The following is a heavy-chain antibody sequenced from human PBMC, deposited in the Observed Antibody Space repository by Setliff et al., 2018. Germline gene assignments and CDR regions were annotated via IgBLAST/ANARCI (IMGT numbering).Heavy chain of an antibody. J-gene: IGHJ6*03. CDR3: AREGVDTRSSTDYRYYMDV. Sequence: GASVKVSCKASGGTFRNYGISWVRQAPGQGLDWMGGIIPIFGTANYSQKFQGRVTIITDESTSTAYIELSSLTSADTAVYYCAREGVDTRSSTDYRYYMDVWGKGTTVTVSS. D-gene: IGHD5-18*01. CDR1: GGTFRNYG. CDR2: IIPIFGTA. V-gene: IGHV1-69*05.